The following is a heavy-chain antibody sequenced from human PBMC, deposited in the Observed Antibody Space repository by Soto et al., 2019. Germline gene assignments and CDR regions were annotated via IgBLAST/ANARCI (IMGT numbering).Heavy chain of an antibody. CDR2: ISAYNGNT. CDR1: GYTFTSYG. CDR3: ARDRFEYSSSWVSYYGMDV. V-gene: IGHV1-18*01. D-gene: IGHD6-6*01. J-gene: IGHJ6*02. Sequence: ASAKVSCKASGYTFTSYGISWVRQAPGQGLEWMGWISAYNGNTNYAQKLQGRVTMTTDTSTSTAYMELRSLRSDDTAVYYCARDRFEYSSSWVSYYGMDVWGQGTTVTVSS.